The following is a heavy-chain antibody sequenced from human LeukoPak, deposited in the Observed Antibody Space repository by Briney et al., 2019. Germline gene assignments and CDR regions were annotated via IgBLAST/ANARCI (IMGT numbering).Heavy chain of an antibody. Sequence: GGSLRLSCTASGFTSGDYAMSWVRQAPGKGLEWVGFIRSKAYGGTTEYAASVKGRFTISRDDSKSIAYLQMNSLKTEDTAVYYCTRLPHIVVATAPADAFDIWGQGTMVTVSS. CDR1: GFTSGDYA. J-gene: IGHJ3*02. CDR2: IRSKAYGGTT. V-gene: IGHV3-49*04. CDR3: TRLPHIVVATAPADAFDI. D-gene: IGHD2-21*02.